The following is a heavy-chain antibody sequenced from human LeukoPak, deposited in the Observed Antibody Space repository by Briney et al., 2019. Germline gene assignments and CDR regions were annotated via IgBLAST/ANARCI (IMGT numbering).Heavy chain of an antibody. D-gene: IGHD3-10*01. CDR3: ARSNGYGLVGI. CDR2: IYYRVTS. CDR1: GDSISTYY. V-gene: IGHV4-59*01. Sequence: SETLSLTCTVSGDSISTYYWSWIRQPPGKGLEWIGYIYYRVTSDYNPSPKSRVTMSVDMSTRQISLKLSSVTAADTAVYYCARSNGYGLVGIWGQGTMVTVSS. J-gene: IGHJ3*02.